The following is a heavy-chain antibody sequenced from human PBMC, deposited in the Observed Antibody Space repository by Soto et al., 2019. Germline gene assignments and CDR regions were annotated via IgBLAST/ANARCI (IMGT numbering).Heavy chain of an antibody. CDR1: GFTFSNYA. V-gene: IGHV3-23*01. J-gene: IGHJ4*02. CDR3: AKAAGFSSGWYFDN. D-gene: IGHD6-19*01. Sequence: DVQLLESGGGLVQPGGSLRLSCAASGFTFSNYAMTWVRQAPGKGLEWVSVISYTGAGTFYADSVKGRFTISRDNSKNSLSLQMNSLRGEDTAVYYCAKAAGFSSGWYFDNWGQGTLVTVSS. CDR2: ISYTGAGT.